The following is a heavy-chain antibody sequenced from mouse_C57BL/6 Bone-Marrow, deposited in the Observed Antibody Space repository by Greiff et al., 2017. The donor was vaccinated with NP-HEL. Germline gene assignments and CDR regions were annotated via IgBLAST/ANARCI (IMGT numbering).Heavy chain of an antibody. J-gene: IGHJ2*01. CDR3: ARHEAYDGYYEGYFDY. CDR1: GYTFTEYT. V-gene: IGHV1-62-2*01. CDR2: FYPGSGSI. Sequence: QVQLKESGAELVKPGASVKLSCKASGYTFTEYTIHWVKQRSGQGLEWIGWFYPGSGSIKYNEKFKDKATLTADKSSSTVYMELSRLTSEDSAVYFCARHEAYDGYYEGYFDYWGQGTTLTVSS. D-gene: IGHD2-3*01.